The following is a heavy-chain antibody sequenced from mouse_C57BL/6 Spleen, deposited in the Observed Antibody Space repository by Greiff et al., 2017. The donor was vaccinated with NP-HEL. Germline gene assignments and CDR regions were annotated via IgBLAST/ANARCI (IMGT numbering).Heavy chain of an antibody. CDR3: ARGGYYGNYWFAY. J-gene: IGHJ3*01. D-gene: IGHD2-1*01. CDR1: GYTFTSYW. CDR2: INPSNGGT. Sequence: QVQLKEPGTELVKPGASVKLSCKASGYTFTSYWMHWVKQRPGQGLEWIGNINPSNGGTNYNEKFKSKATLTVDKSSSTAYMQLSSLTSEDSAVYYCARGGYYGNYWFAYWGQGTLVTVSA. V-gene: IGHV1-53*01.